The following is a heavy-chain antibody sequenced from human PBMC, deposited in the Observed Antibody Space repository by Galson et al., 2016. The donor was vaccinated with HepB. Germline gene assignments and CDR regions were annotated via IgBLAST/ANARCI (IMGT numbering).Heavy chain of an antibody. CDR2: ISYDGSNK. D-gene: IGHD6-13*01. J-gene: IGHJ4*02. V-gene: IGHV3-30*18. Sequence: SLRLSCAASGFTFSSYGMHWVRQAPGKGLGWVAVISYDGSNKYYADSVKGRFTISRDNSKNTLYLQMNSLRAEDTAVYYCAKDQFEAAAGWDGIDYWGQGTLVTVSS. CDR3: AKDQFEAAAGWDGIDY. CDR1: GFTFSSYG.